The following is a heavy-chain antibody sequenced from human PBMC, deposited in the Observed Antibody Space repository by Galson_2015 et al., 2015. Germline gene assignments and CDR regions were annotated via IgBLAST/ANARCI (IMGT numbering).Heavy chain of an antibody. CDR3: AKARGSGWARDAFDI. CDR2: ISWNSGSI. V-gene: IGHV3-9*01. Sequence: SLRLSCAASGFTFDDYAMHWVRQAPGKGLEWVSGISWNSGSIGYADSVKGRFTISRDNAKNSLYLQMNSLRAEDTALYYCAKARGSGWARDAFDIWGQGTMVTVSS. D-gene: IGHD6-19*01. J-gene: IGHJ3*02. CDR1: GFTFDDYA.